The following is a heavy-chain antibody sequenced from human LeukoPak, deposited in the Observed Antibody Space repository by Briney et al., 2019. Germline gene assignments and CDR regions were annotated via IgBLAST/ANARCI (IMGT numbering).Heavy chain of an antibody. Sequence: GASVKVSCKASGYTFTGYYMHWVRQAPGQGLEWMGWINPNSSGTNYAQKFQGRVTMTRDTSISTVYMELSRLRSDDTAVYYCARVPRGVAAGYYFDCWGQGILVTVSS. V-gene: IGHV1-2*02. CDR1: GYTFTGYY. D-gene: IGHD6-13*01. CDR2: INPNSSGT. CDR3: ARVPRGVAAGYYFDC. J-gene: IGHJ4*02.